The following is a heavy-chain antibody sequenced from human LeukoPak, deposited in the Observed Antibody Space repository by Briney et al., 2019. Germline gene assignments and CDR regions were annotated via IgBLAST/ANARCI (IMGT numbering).Heavy chain of an antibody. V-gene: IGHV1-18*01. CDR2: INAYNGNT. Sequence: ASVKVSCKASGYTFTSYGISWVRQAPGQGLEWMGWINAYNGNTNSAQKLQGRVTMTTDTSTSTAYMELRSLRSDDTAVYYCARRHYYGSGSYPSWFDPWGQGTLVTVSS. D-gene: IGHD3-10*01. CDR1: GYTFTSYG. CDR3: ARRHYYGSGSYPSWFDP. J-gene: IGHJ5*02.